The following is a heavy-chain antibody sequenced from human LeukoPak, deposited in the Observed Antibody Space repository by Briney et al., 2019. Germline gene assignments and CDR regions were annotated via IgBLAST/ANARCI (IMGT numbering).Heavy chain of an antibody. J-gene: IGHJ4*02. CDR1: GFTFSSYW. V-gene: IGHV3-74*01. Sequence: PGGSLRLSCAASGFTFSSYWMHWVRQAPGKGLVWVSRINSDGSSTSYADSVKGRFTISRDNSKNTLFLQINSLRPEDTAVYYCAKDSKRWKTYYYESGSYYFDYWGQGTLVTVSS. CDR3: AKDSKRWKTYYYESGSYYFDY. D-gene: IGHD3-10*01. CDR2: INSDGSST.